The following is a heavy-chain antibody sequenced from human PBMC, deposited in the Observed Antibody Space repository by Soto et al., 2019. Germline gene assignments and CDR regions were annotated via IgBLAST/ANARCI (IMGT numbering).Heavy chain of an antibody. CDR3: ARGSVVVVERNWFDP. V-gene: IGHV1-69*13. J-gene: IGHJ5*02. CDR1: GGTFSSYA. Sequence: GASVKVSCKASGGTFSSYAISWVRQVPGQGLEWMGGIIPIFGTANSAQKFQGRVTITADESTSTAYMELSSLRSEDTAGYYCARGSVVVVERNWFDPWGQGTLVTVSS. D-gene: IGHD2-15*01. CDR2: IIPIFGTA.